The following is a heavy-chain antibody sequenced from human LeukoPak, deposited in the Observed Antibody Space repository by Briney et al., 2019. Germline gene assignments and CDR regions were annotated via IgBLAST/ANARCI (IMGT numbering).Heavy chain of an antibody. V-gene: IGHV3-15*01. J-gene: IGHJ6*03. D-gene: IGHD3-10*01. CDR1: GFTFSNAW. CDR3: TTDRGDYGSGSYEIYYYYMDV. CDR2: IKSKTDGGTT. Sequence: PGGSLRLSWAASGFTFSNAWMSWVRQAPGKGLEWVGRIKSKTDGGTTDYAAPVKGRFTISRDDSKNRLYLQMNSLKTEDTAVYYCTTDRGDYGSGSYEIYYYYMDVWGKGTTVTVSS.